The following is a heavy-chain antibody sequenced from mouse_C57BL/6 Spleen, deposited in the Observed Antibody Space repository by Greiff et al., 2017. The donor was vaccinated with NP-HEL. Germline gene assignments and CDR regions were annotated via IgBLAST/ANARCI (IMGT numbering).Heavy chain of an antibody. CDR2: INPYNGGT. CDR3: ASSYVSSPHWSFDV. J-gene: IGHJ1*03. CDR1: GYTFTDYY. V-gene: IGHV1-19*01. Sequence: EVKLVESGPVLVKPGASVKMSCKASGYTFTDYYMNWVKQSHGKSLEWIGVINPYNGGTSYNQKFKGKATLTVDKSSSTAYMELNSLTSEDSAVYYCASSYVSSPHWSFDVWGTGTTVTVSS. D-gene: IGHD1-1*01.